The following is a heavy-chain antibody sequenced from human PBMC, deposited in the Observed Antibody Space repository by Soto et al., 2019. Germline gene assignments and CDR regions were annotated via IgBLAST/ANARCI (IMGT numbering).Heavy chain of an antibody. V-gene: IGHV3-15*01. CDR2: IKSKTDGGTT. Sequence: EVQLVESGGGLVKPGGSLRLSCAASGFTFSNAWMSWVRQAPGKGLEWVGRIKSKTDGGTTDYAAPVKGRFTISSDDSKNTLYLQMNSLKTEHTSVYYCTTDGGARLETWYYYGMDVSGQGTTLTVSS. CDR3: TTDGGARLETWYYYGMDV. D-gene: IGHD6-6*01. J-gene: IGHJ6*02. CDR1: GFTFSNAW.